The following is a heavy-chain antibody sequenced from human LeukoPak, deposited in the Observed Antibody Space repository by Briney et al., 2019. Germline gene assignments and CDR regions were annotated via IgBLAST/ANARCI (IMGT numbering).Heavy chain of an antibody. CDR3: AKGGLYNWFDP. J-gene: IGHJ5*02. D-gene: IGHD5-12*01. V-gene: IGHV3-23*01. CDR1: GFTFSNYA. Sequence: PGGSLRLSCAASGFTFSNYAMSWVRQAPGKGLGWVSVISGSGLSTYYADSVKGRFTISRDNSKNTLHLQMNSLRAEDTAVYYCAKGGLYNWFDPWGQGTLVTVSS. CDR2: ISGSGLST.